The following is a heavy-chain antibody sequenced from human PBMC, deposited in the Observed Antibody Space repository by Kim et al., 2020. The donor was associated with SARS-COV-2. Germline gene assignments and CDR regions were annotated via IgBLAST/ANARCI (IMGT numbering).Heavy chain of an antibody. CDR3: AREDQLGYCSGGSCTLLNWFDP. J-gene: IGHJ5*02. Sequence: ASVKVSCKASGYTFTSYAMHWVRQAPGQRLEWMGWINAGNGNTKYSQKFQGRVTITRDTSASTAYMELSSLRSEDTAVYYCAREDQLGYCSGGSCTLLNWFDPWGQGTLVTVSS. V-gene: IGHV1-3*01. D-gene: IGHD2-15*01. CDR1: GYTFTSYA. CDR2: INAGNGNT.